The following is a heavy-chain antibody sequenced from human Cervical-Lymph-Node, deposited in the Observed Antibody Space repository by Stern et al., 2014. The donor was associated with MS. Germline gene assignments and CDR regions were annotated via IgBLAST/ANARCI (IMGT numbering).Heavy chain of an antibody. D-gene: IGHD6-13*01. Sequence: VQLVESGAEVTKPGSSVKVSCKASGGTFSKFPSSWVRQAPGQGLEWMGGIFPVFGTPTYAQEFRGMFTITADVSTSTVYMELSSLRSDDTAVYYCALSSETSDRWYSLGYDLWAQGTLVTVAS. J-gene: IGHJ5*02. V-gene: IGHV1-69*01. CDR1: GGTFSKFP. CDR3: ALSSETSDRWYSLGYDL. CDR2: IFPVFGTP.